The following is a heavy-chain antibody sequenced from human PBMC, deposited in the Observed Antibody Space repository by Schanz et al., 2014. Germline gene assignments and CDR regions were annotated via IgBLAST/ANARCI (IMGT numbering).Heavy chain of an antibody. CDR1: GATFNSYA. V-gene: IGHV1-69*04. CDR3: ARIIDGDYLY. Sequence: QVRLAQSGAEVKKPGSSVKVSCKSSGATFNSYAFGWVRQAPGQGFEWVGSIIPPLRQTRYAQKFEERVIITADTSTTTVYMDLASLTSDDTAVYFCARIIDGDYLYWGQGTLVTVSS. J-gene: IGHJ4*02. CDR2: IIPPLRQT. D-gene: IGHD4-17*01.